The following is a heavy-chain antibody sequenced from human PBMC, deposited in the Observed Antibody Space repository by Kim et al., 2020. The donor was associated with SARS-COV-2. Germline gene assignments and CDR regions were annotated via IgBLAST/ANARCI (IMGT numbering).Heavy chain of an antibody. CDR2: IKQDGSEK. CDR1: GFTFSSYW. Sequence: GGSLRLSCAASGFTFSSYWMSWVRQAPGKGLEWVANIKQDGSEKYYVDSVKGRFTISRDDAKNSLYLQMNSLRAEDTAVYYCARDLWELPGWNWFDPWGQGTLVTVSS. CDR3: ARDLWELPGWNWFDP. J-gene: IGHJ5*02. V-gene: IGHV3-7*04. D-gene: IGHD1-26*01.